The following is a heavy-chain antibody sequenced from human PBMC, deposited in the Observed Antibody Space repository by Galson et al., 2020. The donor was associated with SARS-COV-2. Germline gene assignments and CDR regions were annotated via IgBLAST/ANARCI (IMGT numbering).Heavy chain of an antibody. D-gene: IGHD3-9*01. J-gene: IGHJ5*02. CDR2: IIPIFGTA. V-gene: IGHV1-69*13. Sequence: SVKVSCKASGGTFSSYAISWVRQAPGQGLEWMGGIIPIFGTANYAQQFQGRVTITADESTSTAYMELSSLRSEDTAVYYCARVLRYFDWLLDNWFDPWGQGTLVTVSS. CDR3: ARVLRYFDWLLDNWFDP. CDR1: GGTFSSYA.